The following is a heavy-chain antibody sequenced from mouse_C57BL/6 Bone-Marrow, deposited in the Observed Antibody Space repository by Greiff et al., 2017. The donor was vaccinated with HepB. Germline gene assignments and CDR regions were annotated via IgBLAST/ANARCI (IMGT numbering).Heavy chain of an antibody. J-gene: IGHJ4*01. CDR3: ARRHYGSSYYAMDY. D-gene: IGHD1-1*01. CDR2: IDPSDSYT. V-gene: IGHV1-59*01. Sequence: VQLQQPGAELVRPGTSVKLSCKASGYTFTSYWMHWVKQRPGQGLEWIGVIDPSDSYTNYNQKFKGKATLTVDTSSSTAYMQLISLTSEDSAVYYCARRHYGSSYYAMDYWGQGTSVTVSS. CDR1: GYTFTSYW.